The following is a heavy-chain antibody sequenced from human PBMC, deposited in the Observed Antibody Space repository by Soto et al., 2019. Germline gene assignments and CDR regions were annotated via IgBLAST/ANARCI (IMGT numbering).Heavy chain of an antibody. V-gene: IGHV3-30*02. CDR1: GFTFGSYG. J-gene: IGHJ4*02. Sequence: GGSRRLSCSASGFTFGSYGMQLVRHPPGKGLEWVAVIWYDGGSTYYADSVKGRFTISRDNSKNTLYLQMSSLRAEDTAVYYCVKAPTGPYSSIPFKVPNYYFDYWGQGTLVTVSS. CDR3: VKAPTGPYSSIPFKVPNYYFDY. D-gene: IGHD6-13*01. CDR2: IWYDGGST.